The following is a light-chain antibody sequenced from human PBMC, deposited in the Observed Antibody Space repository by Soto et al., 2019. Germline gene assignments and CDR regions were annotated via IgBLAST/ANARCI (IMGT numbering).Light chain of an antibody. J-gene: IGKJ1*01. CDR2: GAS. V-gene: IGKV3D-7*01. Sequence: PGERVTVSCRASQSVSSSYLTWYQQKPGQAPRLLIYGASTRATGIPARFSGSGSGTDFTLTISSLQPEDFAVYYCQQRSNWPQTFGQGTKVDIK. CDR3: QQRSNWPQT. CDR1: QSVSSSY.